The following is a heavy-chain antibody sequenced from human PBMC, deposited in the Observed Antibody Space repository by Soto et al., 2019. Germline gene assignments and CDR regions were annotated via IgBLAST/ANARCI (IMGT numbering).Heavy chain of an antibody. D-gene: IGHD3-10*01. CDR2: ISAYKGNT. CDR1: GYTFTSYG. J-gene: IGHJ5*02. Sequence: QVQLVQSGAEVKKPGASVKVSCKPSGYTFTSYGISWVRQAPGKGLEWMGWISAYKGNTNYAQKLQGRITMTTDASTSTAYMGLRSLRSDDTAVYYCARDWGRGWFDPWGQGTLVTVFS. V-gene: IGHV1-18*01. CDR3: ARDWGRGWFDP.